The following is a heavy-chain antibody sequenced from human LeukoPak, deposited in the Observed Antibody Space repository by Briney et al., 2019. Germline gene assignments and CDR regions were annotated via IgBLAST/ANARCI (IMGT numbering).Heavy chain of an antibody. V-gene: IGHV3-9*01. D-gene: IGHD6-13*01. CDR3: AKGSFGSSWPAGWFDP. CDR2: ISWNSGSI. J-gene: IGHJ5*02. Sequence: PGGSLRLSCAASGFTFDDYAMHWVRQAPGKGLEWVSGISWNSGSIGYADSVKGRFTISRDNAKNSLYLQMNSLRAEDTALYYCAKGSFGSSWPAGWFDPWGQGTLVTVSS. CDR1: GFTFDDYA.